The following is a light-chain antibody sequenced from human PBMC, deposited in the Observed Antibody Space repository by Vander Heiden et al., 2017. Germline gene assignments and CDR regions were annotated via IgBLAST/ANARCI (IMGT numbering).Light chain of an antibody. Sequence: IVLTQPPATLPLSPGDRATLSCRASQRVSDFLVWYQHKPGQAPRLLIYDASKRATGIPTRFSGSGSGTDFTLTISSLEPEDFAVYYCQQRDNWPRTFGGGTKVEIK. CDR2: DAS. J-gene: IGKJ4*01. CDR3: QQRDNWPRT. V-gene: IGKV3-11*01. CDR1: QRVSDF.